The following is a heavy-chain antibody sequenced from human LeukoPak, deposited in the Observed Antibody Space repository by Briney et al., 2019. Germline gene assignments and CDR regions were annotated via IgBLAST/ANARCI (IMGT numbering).Heavy chain of an antibody. CDR2: ISWNSCSI. D-gene: IGHD1-20*01. Sequence: PGGSLRLAWAAAGFTLEDYAMDWVRHAPGKGVGWGSGISWNSCSIGYADSVKGRFTISRANANTSLYLQMNSLRAEDTALYYCAKAIASGITGSFDYWGQGTLVTVSS. CDR3: AKAIASGITGSFDY. CDR1: GFTLEDYA. V-gene: IGHV3-9*01. J-gene: IGHJ4*02.